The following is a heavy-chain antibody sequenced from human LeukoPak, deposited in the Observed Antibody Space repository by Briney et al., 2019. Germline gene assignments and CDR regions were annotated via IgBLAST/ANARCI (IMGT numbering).Heavy chain of an antibody. CDR2: ISAYNGNT. Sequence: ASVKVSCKASGYTFTSYGISWVRQAPGQGLEWMGWISAYNGNTNYAQKLQGRVTMTTDTSTSTAYMELRSLRPDDTAVYYCARDPAAAGNFDYWGQGTLVTVSS. CDR3: ARDPAAAGNFDY. CDR1: GYTFTSYG. D-gene: IGHD6-13*01. V-gene: IGHV1-18*01. J-gene: IGHJ4*02.